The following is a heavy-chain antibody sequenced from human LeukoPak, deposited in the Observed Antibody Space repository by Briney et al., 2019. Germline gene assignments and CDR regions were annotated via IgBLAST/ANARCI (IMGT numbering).Heavy chain of an antibody. Sequence: GGSLRLSCAASGFTFDDYGMSWVRQVPGKGLEWVSGINWNGGSTGYADSVKGRFTISRDNSKNTLYLQMNSLRAEDTAVYYCARDGYYDSSGYGRRKDYDAFDIWGQGTMVTVSS. CDR2: INWNGGST. D-gene: IGHD3-22*01. CDR3: ARDGYYDSSGYGRRKDYDAFDI. CDR1: GFTFDDYG. J-gene: IGHJ3*02. V-gene: IGHV3-20*04.